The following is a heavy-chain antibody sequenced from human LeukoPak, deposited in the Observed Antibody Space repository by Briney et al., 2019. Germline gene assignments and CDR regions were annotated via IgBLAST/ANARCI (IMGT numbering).Heavy chain of an antibody. D-gene: IGHD5-12*01. CDR3: ARQYIVATIIDY. CDR1: GGSISSYY. Sequence: SETLSLTCTVSGGSISSYYWGWIRQPPGKGLEWIGSIYYSGSTYYNPSLKSRVTISVDTSKNQFSLKLSSVTAADTAVYYCARQYIVATIIDYWGQGTLVPVSS. CDR2: IYYSGST. V-gene: IGHV4-39*01. J-gene: IGHJ4*02.